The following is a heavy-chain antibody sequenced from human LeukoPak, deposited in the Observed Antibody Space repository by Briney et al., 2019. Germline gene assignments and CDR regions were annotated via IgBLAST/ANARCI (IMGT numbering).Heavy chain of an antibody. CDR3: PRERNYGDYGKAFDV. V-gene: IGHV1-18*01. J-gene: IGHJ3*01. CDR2: ISAYNGNT. Sequence: ASVKVSCKASGYTFTSYGISWVRQAPGQGLEWMGWISAYNGNTNYAQKLQGRVTMTTDTSTSTAYMELRSLRSDDTPIDSCPRERNYGDYGKAFDVWGQGTKVTVSS. D-gene: IGHD4-17*01. CDR1: GYTFTSYG.